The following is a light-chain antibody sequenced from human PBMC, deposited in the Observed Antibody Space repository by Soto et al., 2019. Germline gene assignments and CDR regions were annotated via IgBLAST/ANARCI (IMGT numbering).Light chain of an antibody. CDR1: QTVMSH. CDR3: QQYDHWPRT. Sequence: EIGMTKSTATLAVAPGERATLSCRASQTVMSHLAWYQQKPGQAPTLLIHDASTRATGIPPRFSGSGSGTAFTLTISSLQSEDFALYYCQQYDHWPRTFGQGTKVDI. CDR2: DAS. V-gene: IGKV3-15*01. J-gene: IGKJ1*01.